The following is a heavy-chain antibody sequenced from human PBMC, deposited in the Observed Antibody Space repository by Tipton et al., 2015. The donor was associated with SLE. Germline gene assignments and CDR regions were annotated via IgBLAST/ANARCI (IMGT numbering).Heavy chain of an antibody. Sequence: TLSLTCAVYGGSFSGYYWSWIRQPPGKGLEWIGSIFYSGSFSGGSTYYNPSLKSRVTISVDTSKNQFSLKLSSVTAADTAIYYCARDSPYDSSGYYSDYWGQRTQVTVSS. J-gene: IGHJ4*02. V-gene: IGHV4-34*12. CDR1: GGSFSGYY. CDR3: ARDSPYDSSGYYSDY. D-gene: IGHD3-22*01. CDR2: IFYSGSFSGGST.